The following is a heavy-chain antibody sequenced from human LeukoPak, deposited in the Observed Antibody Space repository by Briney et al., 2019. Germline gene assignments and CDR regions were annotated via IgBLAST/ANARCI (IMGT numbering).Heavy chain of an antibody. J-gene: IGHJ6*02. Sequence: SVKVSCKASGGTFSSHAISWVRQAPGQGLEWMGGIIPIFGTANYAQKFQGRVTITADESTSTAYMELSSLRSEDTAVYYCARELRSVLLWFGESPGYYYGMDVWGQGTTVTVSS. D-gene: IGHD3-10*01. CDR3: ARELRSVLLWFGESPGYYYGMDV. CDR2: IIPIFGTA. CDR1: GGTFSSHA. V-gene: IGHV1-69*13.